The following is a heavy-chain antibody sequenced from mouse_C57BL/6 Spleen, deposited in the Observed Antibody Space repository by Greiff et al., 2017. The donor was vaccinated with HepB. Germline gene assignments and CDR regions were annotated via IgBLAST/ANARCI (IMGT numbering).Heavy chain of an antibody. V-gene: IGHV1-59*01. D-gene: IGHD3-2*02. CDR1: GYTFTSYW. J-gene: IGHJ2*01. CDR3: ARTSSGYKGYFDY. Sequence: VQLQQPGAELVRPGTSVKLSCKASGYTFTSYWMHWVKQRPGQGLEWIGVIDPSDSYTNYNQKFKGKATLTVDTSSSTAYMQLSSLTSEDSAVYYCARTSSGYKGYFDYWGQGTTLTVSS. CDR2: IDPSDSYT.